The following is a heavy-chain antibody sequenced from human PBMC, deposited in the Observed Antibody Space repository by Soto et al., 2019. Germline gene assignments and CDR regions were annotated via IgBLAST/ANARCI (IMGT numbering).Heavy chain of an antibody. Sequence: QVQLVESGGGVVQPGRSLRRSGAASGFTFSSYAMHWFRQAPGNGLEWVAVISYDVSNKYYAESVKGRFNISRDNSKTTLYLQMNSLRAEYTAVYYCSRDREAIVVVVAATNYYYYVMDVWGQGTTVTVSS. CDR1: GFTFSSYA. V-gene: IGHV3-30-3*01. D-gene: IGHD2-15*01. CDR2: ISYDVSNK. J-gene: IGHJ6*02. CDR3: SRDREAIVVVVAATNYYYYVMDV.